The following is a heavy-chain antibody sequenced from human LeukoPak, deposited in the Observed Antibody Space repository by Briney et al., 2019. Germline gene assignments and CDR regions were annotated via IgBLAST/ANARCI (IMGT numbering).Heavy chain of an antibody. CDR1: GGTFSSYA. Sequence: SVKVSGKASGGTFSSYAISWVRQAPGQGLEWMGGIIPIFGTANYAQKFQGRVTITADESTSTAYMELSSLRSEDTAVYYCARGPLYCSSTSCLLRYWGQGTLVTVSS. V-gene: IGHV1-69*01. J-gene: IGHJ4*02. CDR3: ARGPLYCSSTSCLLRY. CDR2: IIPIFGTA. D-gene: IGHD2-2*01.